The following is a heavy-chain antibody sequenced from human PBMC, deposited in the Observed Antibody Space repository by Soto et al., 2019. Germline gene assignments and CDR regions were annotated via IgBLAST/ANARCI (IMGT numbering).Heavy chain of an antibody. V-gene: IGHV3-30*09. CDR3: ARRAWDSYYAIDV. Sequence: VQLVESGGGEVQPGRSLRLSCAASGFTYTDFALHWVRQAPGKGLEWVAIISYDGSDKYYAGSVKGRFAISRDNPKNSLYLEMNSLPPGDRAVSFCARRAWDSYYAIDVWGQGTTVSVFS. CDR2: ISYDGSDK. CDR1: GFTYTDFA. J-gene: IGHJ6*02. D-gene: IGHD3-22*01.